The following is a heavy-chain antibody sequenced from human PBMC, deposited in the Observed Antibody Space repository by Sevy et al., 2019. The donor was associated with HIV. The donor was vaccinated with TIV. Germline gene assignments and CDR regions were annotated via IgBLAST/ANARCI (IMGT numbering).Heavy chain of an antibody. J-gene: IGHJ6*02. CDR1: GGSITDYY. CDR2: INHYGSP. Sequence: SETLSLSCSVSGGSITDYYWNWIRQPPGKGLEWVGHINHYGSPKYNPSLKSRVTISADTSKNQYSLRLTSVTPADTAVYYCARDTSGYSSTWYPYYTLYGLGVWGHGTTVTVSS. V-gene: IGHV4-59*13. D-gene: IGHD6-13*01. CDR3: ARDTSGYSSTWYPYYTLYGLGV.